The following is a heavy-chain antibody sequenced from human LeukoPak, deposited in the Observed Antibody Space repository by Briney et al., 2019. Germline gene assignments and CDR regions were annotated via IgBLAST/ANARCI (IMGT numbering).Heavy chain of an antibody. J-gene: IGHJ4*02. D-gene: IGHD2-2*01. CDR3: ARGSCSSCSGIFDY. V-gene: IGHV4-4*07. CDR2: IYTSGST. CDR1: GGSISSYY. Sequence: SETLSLTCTASGGSISSYYWSWIRQPAGKGLEWIGRIYTSGSTNYNPSLKSRVTMSVDTSKNQFSLKLSSVTAADTAVYYCARGSCSSCSGIFDYWGQGTLVTVSS.